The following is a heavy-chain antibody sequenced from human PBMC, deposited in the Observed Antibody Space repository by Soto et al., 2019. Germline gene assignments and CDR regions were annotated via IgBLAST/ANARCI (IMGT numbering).Heavy chain of an antibody. CDR1: GGSISSYY. Sequence: SDTLSLTCTVSGGSISSYYWSWIRQPPGKGLEWIGYIYYSGSTNYNPSLKSRVTISVDTSKNQFSLKLSSVTAADTAVYYCARHVQGTSGQDFDYWGQGTLVTVSS. J-gene: IGHJ4*02. CDR2: IYYSGST. V-gene: IGHV4-59*08. D-gene: IGHD3-3*01. CDR3: ARHVQGTSGQDFDY.